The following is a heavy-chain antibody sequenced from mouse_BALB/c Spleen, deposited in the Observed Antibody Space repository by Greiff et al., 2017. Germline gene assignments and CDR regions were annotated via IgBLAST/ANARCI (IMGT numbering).Heavy chain of an antibody. CDR3: ARSYGNSYAMDY. D-gene: IGHD2-1*01. J-gene: IGHJ4*01. CDR2: ISDGGSYT. CDR1: GFTFSDYY. Sequence: EVHLVESGGGLVKPGGSLKLSCAASGFTFSDYYMYWVRQTPEKRLEWVATISDGGSYTYYPDSVKGRFTISRDNAKNNLYLQMSSLKSEDTAMYYCARSYGNSYAMDYWGQGTSVTVSS. V-gene: IGHV5-4*02.